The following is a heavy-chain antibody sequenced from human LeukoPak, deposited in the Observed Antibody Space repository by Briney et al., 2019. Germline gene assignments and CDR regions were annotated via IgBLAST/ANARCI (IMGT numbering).Heavy chain of an antibody. D-gene: IGHD2-15*01. CDR3: ARSYSLIPFDY. CDR2: IHYSGTT. J-gene: IGHJ4*02. V-gene: IGHV4-59*01. Sequence: PSETLSLTCTVSGDSINNYYWAWIRQPPGKGLEWIGYIHYSGTTYYNPSLKSRVTISVDSSRTQFSLKLSSMTAADTAVYYCARSYSLIPFDYWGQGTLVTVSS. CDR1: GDSINNYY.